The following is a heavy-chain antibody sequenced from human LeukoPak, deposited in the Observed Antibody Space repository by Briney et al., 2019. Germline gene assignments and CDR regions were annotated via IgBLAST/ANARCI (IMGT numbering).Heavy chain of an antibody. CDR1: GYPFSAHF. D-gene: IGHD3-10*01. CDR2: IDTTTGNP. J-gene: IGHJ4*02. CDR3: VRGTPAPGMDY. Sequence: ASVRVSCKASGYPFSAHFLNWVRQAPGQGLEWMGNIDTTTGNPRYAQDFTGRFVFSLDTSVSTAYLQITSLKADDTAAYYCVRGTPAPGMDYWGQGTQVTVSS. V-gene: IGHV7-4-1*02.